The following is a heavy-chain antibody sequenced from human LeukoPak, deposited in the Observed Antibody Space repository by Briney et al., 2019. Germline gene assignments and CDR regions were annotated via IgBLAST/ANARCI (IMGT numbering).Heavy chain of an antibody. CDR3: ATDLSGYSNGYALDS. D-gene: IGHD5-18*01. Sequence: GASVKVSCKASGGTFSSYAISWVRQAPGKGLEWMGGYDPEDGETMYPQRFQGRVTMTEDTSTDIAYMELTSLTSEDTAVYYCATDLSGYSNGYALDSWGQGTLVTVSS. J-gene: IGHJ4*02. V-gene: IGHV1-24*01. CDR2: YDPEDGET. CDR1: GGTFSSYA.